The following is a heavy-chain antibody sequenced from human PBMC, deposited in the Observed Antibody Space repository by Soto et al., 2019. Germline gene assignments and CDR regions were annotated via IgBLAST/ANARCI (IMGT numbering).Heavy chain of an antibody. CDR3: VHLLRLRGSPTGYYDIMGKPFLEF. D-gene: IGHD3-9*01. J-gene: IGHJ4*02. CDR2: IYWDDDK. Sequence: QITLEESGPTLVKPTQTLTLTCTFSGFSFSTIGVGVGWIRQPPGKALEWLALIYWDDDKRYGPSLKSRLTITKYTSKKQGVLGMINMDPVDTATYYCVHLLRLRGSPTGYYDIMGKPFLEFWGKGTMVTVPS. CDR1: GFSFSTIGVG. V-gene: IGHV2-5*05.